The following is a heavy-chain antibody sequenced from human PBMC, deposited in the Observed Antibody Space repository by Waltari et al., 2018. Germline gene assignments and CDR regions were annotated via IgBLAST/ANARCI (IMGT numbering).Heavy chain of an antibody. V-gene: IGHV4-38-2*01. CDR2: MYHSGSA. D-gene: IGHD1-20*01. CDR3: TRSLNPIIGTYYFDY. CDR1: GYSISSGYY. J-gene: IGHJ4*02. Sequence: VQLQESGPGLVKPSETLSLPCAVSGYSISSGYYWGWIRQPPGKGLEWIGTMYHSGSAYYNPSLRSRVTISVDTSKNQVSLRLSSVSAADAAVYYCTRSLNPIIGTYYFDYWGQGNLVTVSS.